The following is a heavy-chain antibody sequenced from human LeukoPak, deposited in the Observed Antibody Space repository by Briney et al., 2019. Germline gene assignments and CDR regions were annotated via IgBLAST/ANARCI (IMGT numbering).Heavy chain of an antibody. J-gene: IGHJ4*02. V-gene: IGHV1-3*01. CDR1: GYTFTSYA. Sequence: GASVKVFCKASGYTFTSYAMHWVRQAPGQRLEWMGWINAGNGNTKYSQKFQGRVTITRDTSASTAYMELSSLRSEDTAVYYCARDHNIVAPFDYWGQGTLVTVSS. CDR3: ARDHNIVAPFDY. CDR2: INAGNGNT. D-gene: IGHD5-12*01.